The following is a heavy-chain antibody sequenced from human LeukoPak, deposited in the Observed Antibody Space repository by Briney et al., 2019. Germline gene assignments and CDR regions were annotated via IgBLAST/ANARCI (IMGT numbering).Heavy chain of an antibody. CDR2: INGDGSST. J-gene: IGHJ3*02. CDR3: ARAQTAGHIDI. Sequence: GGSLRLSCAASGFTFSRFWMHWVRQAPGKGLVWVSRINGDGSSTNYADSVKGRFTISRDNAKSTLYLQMNSLRAEDTAVYYCARAQTAGHIDIWGQGTMVTVSS. V-gene: IGHV3-74*01. D-gene: IGHD6-19*01. CDR1: GFTFSRFW.